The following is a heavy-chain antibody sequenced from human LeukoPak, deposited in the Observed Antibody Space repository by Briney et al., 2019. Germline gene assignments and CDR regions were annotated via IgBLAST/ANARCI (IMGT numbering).Heavy chain of an antibody. D-gene: IGHD5-12*01. Sequence: GGSLRLSCAASGFTFSSYWMSWVRQAPGKGLEWVANIKQDGSEKYYVDSVKGRFTISRDNAKNSLYLQMNSLRAEDTAVYYCARGGRGYSGYGNYWGQGTLVTVSS. V-gene: IGHV3-7*01. J-gene: IGHJ4*02. CDR2: IKQDGSEK. CDR3: ARGGRGYSGYGNY. CDR1: GFTFSSYW.